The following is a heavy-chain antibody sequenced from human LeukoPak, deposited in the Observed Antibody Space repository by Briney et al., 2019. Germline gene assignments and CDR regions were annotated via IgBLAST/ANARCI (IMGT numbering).Heavy chain of an antibody. CDR3: ARISFGGFIVAQDY. V-gene: IGHV4-34*01. CDR1: GTSFSGYY. CDR2: LNPTGDT. D-gene: IGHD3-16*02. Sequence: SETLSLTRAVYGTSFSGYYWSWIRQPPGKGLEWIGELNPTGDTNYNSSLKSRVMISIDTSKNQFSLRLTSVTAANTAMYYCARISFGGFIVAQDYWGQGNLVAVSS. J-gene: IGHJ4*02.